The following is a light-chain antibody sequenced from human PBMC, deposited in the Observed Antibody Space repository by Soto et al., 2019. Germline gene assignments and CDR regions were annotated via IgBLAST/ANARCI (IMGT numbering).Light chain of an antibody. V-gene: IGKV1-27*01. Sequence: DIQMTQSPSSLSASVGDRVTITCRASQGISNYLAWYQQKPGKVPKLLIYAAATLQSAVPSRFSGSGSATDFTLTISSLQPEDGATYYCQKYNRAPRTFGQGTKVDIK. CDR2: AAA. CDR3: QKYNRAPRT. CDR1: QGISNY. J-gene: IGKJ1*01.